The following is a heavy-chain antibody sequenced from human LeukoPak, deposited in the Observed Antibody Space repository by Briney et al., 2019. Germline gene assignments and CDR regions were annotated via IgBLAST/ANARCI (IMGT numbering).Heavy chain of an antibody. J-gene: IGHJ4*02. Sequence: GGSLRLSCAASGFTFSSYSMNWVRQAPGKGLEWVSSISSSSYIYYADSVKGRFTISRDNAKNSLYLQMNSLRAEDTAVYYCARDQQLDGIDYWGQGTLVTVSS. CDR1: GFTFSSYS. D-gene: IGHD6-13*01. CDR2: ISSSSYI. V-gene: IGHV3-21*01. CDR3: ARDQQLDGIDY.